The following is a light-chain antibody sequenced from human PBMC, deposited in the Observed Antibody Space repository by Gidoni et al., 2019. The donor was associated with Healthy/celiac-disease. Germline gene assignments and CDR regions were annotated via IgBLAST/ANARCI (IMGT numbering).Light chain of an antibody. V-gene: IGKV4-1*01. CDR3: QQYYSTPLT. J-gene: IGKJ4*01. Sequence: DIVMTQSPDSLAVSLGERATINCKSSQSVLYSSNNKNYLAWYQQKPGQTPKLLIYWASTREFGVPARFSGSGSGTAFTLTISSLQPEDGAVYYCQQYYSTPLTFGGGTKVEIK. CDR1: QSVLYSSNNKNY. CDR2: WAS.